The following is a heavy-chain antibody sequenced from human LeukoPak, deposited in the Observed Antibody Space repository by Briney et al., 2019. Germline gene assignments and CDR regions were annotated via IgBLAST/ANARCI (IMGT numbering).Heavy chain of an antibody. D-gene: IGHD7-27*01. CDR3: AAWGSSGEPDY. CDR2: IYTSGST. CDR1: GGSISSYY. J-gene: IGHJ4*02. Sequence: SETLSLTCTVSGGSISSYYWSWIRQPAGKGLECIGRIYTSGSTNYNPSHKSRDNMSVDTSKNQFSLKLSSVTAADTAVYYCAAWGSSGEPDYWGQGTLVTVSS. V-gene: IGHV4-4*07.